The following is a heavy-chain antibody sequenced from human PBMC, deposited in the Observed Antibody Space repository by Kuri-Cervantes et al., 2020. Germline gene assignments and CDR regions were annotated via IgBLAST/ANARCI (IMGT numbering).Heavy chain of an antibody. CDR1: GYSFTSYW. CDR3: VRHSGGNYVLIAYVY. V-gene: IGHV5-51*01. J-gene: IGHJ4*02. Sequence: KVSCKGSGYSFTSYWIGWVRQMPGKGLEWMGIIYPGDSDTRYSPSFQGQVTISADKSISTAYLQWSSLKASDTAMYYCVRHSGGNYVLIAYVYWGQGTLVTVSS. D-gene: IGHD1-7*01. CDR2: IYPGDSDT.